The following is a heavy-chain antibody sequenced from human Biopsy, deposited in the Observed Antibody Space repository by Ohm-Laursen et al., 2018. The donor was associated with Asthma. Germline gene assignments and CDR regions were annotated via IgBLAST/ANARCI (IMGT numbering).Heavy chain of an antibody. CDR1: GFSFNSYG. J-gene: IGHJ6*02. V-gene: IGHV3-30*03. CDR2: ISYDGSKR. Sequence: SLRLSCAASGFSFNSYGMHWVRQAPGKGLEWVALISYDGSKRHSADSVRGRFTISRDNSKNMLYLQMNSLRAEDTAVYFCARGIYDMDVRGQGTTVTVSS. CDR3: ARGIYDMDV.